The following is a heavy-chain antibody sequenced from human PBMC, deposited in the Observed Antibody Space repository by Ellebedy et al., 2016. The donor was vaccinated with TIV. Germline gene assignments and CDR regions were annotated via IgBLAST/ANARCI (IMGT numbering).Heavy chain of an antibody. CDR2: IWYDGVNI. CDR1: GFSFSIYG. Sequence: GESLKISCEASGFSFSIYGMHWVRQAPGKGLERVAVIWYDGVNIYYTASVKGRFTISRDTSKNTLYLKVNRLRAEDTAVYYCAKEAEPKRTVSIGWFDPWGQGTLVTVSS. CDR3: AKEAEPKRTVSIGWFDP. V-gene: IGHV3-33*06. D-gene: IGHD1-14*01. J-gene: IGHJ5*02.